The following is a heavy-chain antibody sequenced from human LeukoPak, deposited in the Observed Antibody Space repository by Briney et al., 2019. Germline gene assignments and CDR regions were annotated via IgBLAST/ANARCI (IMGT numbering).Heavy chain of an antibody. CDR1: KYSSRRGYH. J-gene: IGHJ4*02. CDR2: IYPSGST. CDR3: ARHTTGDYTPDY. V-gene: IGHV4-38-2*01. Sequence: ETLYLTPAVSKYSSRRGYHRSRIRQPPGKKLQWIGIIYPSGSTYYNPPLKSRVTISVDTSKNRFSLKLSSVTAADTAVYDCARHTTGDYTPDYWGQGTLVTVSS. D-gene: IGHD4-17*01.